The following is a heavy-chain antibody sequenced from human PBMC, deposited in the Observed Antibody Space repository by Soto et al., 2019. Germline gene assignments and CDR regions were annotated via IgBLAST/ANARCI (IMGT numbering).Heavy chain of an antibody. CDR2: IIPIFGTA. CDR1: GGTFSSYS. V-gene: IGHV1-69*13. J-gene: IGHJ4*02. D-gene: IGHD3-22*01. Sequence: SVKVSCKTSGGTFSSYSISWVRQAPGQGLEWMGGIIPIFGTANYAQKFQGRVTITADESTRTTYMELSSLRSDDTAVYYCAREAEYDSSGYFFFYWGQGSLVTVSS. CDR3: AREAEYDSSGYFFFY.